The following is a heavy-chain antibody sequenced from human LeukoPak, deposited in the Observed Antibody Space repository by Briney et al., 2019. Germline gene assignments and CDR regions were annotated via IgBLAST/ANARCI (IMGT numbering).Heavy chain of an antibody. Sequence: GGSLRLSCAASGFTFDDYAMHWVRQAPGKGLEWVSGISWNSGSIGYADSVKGRFTISRDNAKNSLYLQMSSLRAEDTALYYCAKDIDDSSGYSDYWGQGTLVTVSS. D-gene: IGHD3-22*01. CDR1: GFTFDDYA. CDR2: ISWNSGSI. V-gene: IGHV3-9*01. CDR3: AKDIDDSSGYSDY. J-gene: IGHJ4*02.